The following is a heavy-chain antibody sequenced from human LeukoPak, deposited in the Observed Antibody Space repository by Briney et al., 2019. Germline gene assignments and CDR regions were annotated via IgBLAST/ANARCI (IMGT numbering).Heavy chain of an antibody. CDR1: GDSISIYY. V-gene: IGHV4-59*08. J-gene: IGHJ4*02. D-gene: IGHD3-22*01. CDR3: ARHDGSAYNLDY. Sequence: SETLSLTCTFSGDSISIYYWSWIRQPPGKGLEWIGYIYYSGNTNYNPSLKSRVTISVDTSKNQFYSVTAADTAVYYCARHDGSAYNLDYWGQGTLVTVSS. CDR2: IYYSGNT.